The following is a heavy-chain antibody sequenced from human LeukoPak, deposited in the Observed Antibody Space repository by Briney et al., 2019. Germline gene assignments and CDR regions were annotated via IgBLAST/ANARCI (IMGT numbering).Heavy chain of an antibody. V-gene: IGHV3-7*01. J-gene: IGHJ4*02. CDR3: ATGRSCATCYLPDY. CDR2: IKQDGSEK. Sequence: GGSLRLSCAASGFTFSSYWRSWVRQAPGKGLEWVANIKQDGSEKYYVDSVKGRFTISRDNAKKSLYLQMNSLRAEDTAVYHCATGRSCATCYLPDYWGQGTLVTVSS. CDR1: GFTFSSYW. D-gene: IGHD2-2*01.